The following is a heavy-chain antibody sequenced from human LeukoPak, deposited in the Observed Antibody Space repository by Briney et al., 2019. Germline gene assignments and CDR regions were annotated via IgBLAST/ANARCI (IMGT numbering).Heavy chain of an antibody. V-gene: IGHV1-46*01. Sequence: ASVKVSCKASGYTFTMYYIHWVRQAPGQGLEWMGIINPSGGSTSYAQKFQGRVTMTRDMSTSTVYMELSSLRSEDTAVYYCARDAYCSTTSTPGYCYYYYYKDVWGKGTTVSVSS. CDR1: GYTFTMYY. CDR2: INPSGGST. CDR3: ARDAYCSTTSTPGYCYYYYYKDV. J-gene: IGHJ6*03. D-gene: IGHD2-2*01.